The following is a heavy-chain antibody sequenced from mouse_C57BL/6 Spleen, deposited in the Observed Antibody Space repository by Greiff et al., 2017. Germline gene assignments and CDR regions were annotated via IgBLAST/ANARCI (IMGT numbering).Heavy chain of an antibody. CDR1: GYTFTSYW. V-gene: IGHV1-55*01. Sequence: QVQLQQPGAELVKPGASVKMSCKASGYTFTSYWITWVKQRPGQGLEWIGDIYPGSGSTNYNEKFKSKATLTVDTSSSTADMQLSSLTSEDSAVYYCARRDYGYYYAMDYWGQGTSVTVSS. CDR2: IYPGSGST. J-gene: IGHJ4*01. CDR3: ARRDYGYYYAMDY. D-gene: IGHD1-1*02.